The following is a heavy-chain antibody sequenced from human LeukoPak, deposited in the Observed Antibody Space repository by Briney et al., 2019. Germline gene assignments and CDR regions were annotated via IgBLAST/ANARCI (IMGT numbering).Heavy chain of an antibody. CDR3: AIGTTMVRGVI. J-gene: IGHJ4*02. Sequence: ASVKVSRKASGGTFSSYAISWVRQAPGQGLEWMGRIIPIFGTANYAQKFQGRVTITTDESTSTAYMELSSLRSEDTAVYYCAIGTTMVRGVIWGQGTLVTVSS. V-gene: IGHV1-69*05. CDR1: GGTFSSYA. CDR2: IIPIFGTA. D-gene: IGHD3-10*01.